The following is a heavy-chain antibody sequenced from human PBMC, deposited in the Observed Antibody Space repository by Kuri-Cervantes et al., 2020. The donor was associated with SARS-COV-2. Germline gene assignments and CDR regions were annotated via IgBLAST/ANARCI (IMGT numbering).Heavy chain of an antibody. J-gene: IGHJ6*02. CDR1: GFTFSSYG. Sequence: GESLKISCAASGFTFSSYGMHWVRQAPGKGLEWVAVISYDGSNKYYADSVKGRFTISRDNSKNTLYLQMNSLRAEDTTVYYCAKDSLLWFGETYYYYYGVDVWGQGTTVTVSS. CDR2: ISYDGSNK. CDR3: AKDSLLWFGETYYYYYGVDV. D-gene: IGHD3-10*01. V-gene: IGHV3-30*18.